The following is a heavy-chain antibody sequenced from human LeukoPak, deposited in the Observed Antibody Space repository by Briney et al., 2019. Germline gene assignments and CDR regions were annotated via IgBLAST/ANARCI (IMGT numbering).Heavy chain of an antibody. CDR1: GGSISSYY. V-gene: IGHV4-59*12. CDR2: IYYSGST. D-gene: IGHD6-6*01. Sequence: SETLSLTCTVSGGSISSYYWSWIRQPPGKGLEWIGYIYYSGSTNYNPSLKSRVTMTIDTSKKEVSLKLTSVTAADTSIYFCATSTKTVRPDSWDSWGQGTLVSVSS. J-gene: IGHJ4*02. CDR3: ATSTKTVRPDSWDS.